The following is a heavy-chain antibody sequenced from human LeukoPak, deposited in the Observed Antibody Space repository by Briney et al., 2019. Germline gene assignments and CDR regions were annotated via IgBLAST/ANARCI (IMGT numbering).Heavy chain of an antibody. Sequence: GGSLRLSCAASGFTFSDYYMSWVRQAPGKGLERVSYISGSGNTVYYADSVKGRFTISRDNAKNSLYLQMSSLRAEDTAVYYCARDPAGVDYWGQGTLVTVSS. CDR1: GFTFSDYY. V-gene: IGHV3-11*04. CDR3: ARDPAGVDY. J-gene: IGHJ4*02. CDR2: ISGSGNTV. D-gene: IGHD3-10*01.